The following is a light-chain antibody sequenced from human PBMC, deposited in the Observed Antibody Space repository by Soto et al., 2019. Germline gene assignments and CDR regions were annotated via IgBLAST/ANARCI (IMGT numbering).Light chain of an antibody. CDR3: QKSDHLPL. CDR2: DAY. Sequence: DIQMTQSPPSLSASVGDRVTITCQASQDIGNSLNWYQHKPGKAPKLVIYDAYNLETGVPSTFSVSGYGTDFTFTISSLRPEDIATYYCQKSDHLPLFGPGTKVDIK. V-gene: IGKV1-33*01. J-gene: IGKJ3*01. CDR1: QDIGNS.